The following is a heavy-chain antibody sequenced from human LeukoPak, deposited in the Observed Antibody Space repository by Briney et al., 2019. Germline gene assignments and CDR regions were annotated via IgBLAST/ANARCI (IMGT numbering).Heavy chain of an antibody. D-gene: IGHD6-13*01. CDR2: INPNSGGT. CDR1: GYTFTGYY. V-gene: IGHV1-2*02. CDR3: ARGFPVIAAAGPFDP. J-gene: IGHJ5*02. Sequence: ASVKVSCKASGYTFTGYYMHWVRQAPGQGLEWMGWINPNSGGTNYAQKFQGRVTMTRDTSISTAYMELSRLRSDDTAVYYCARGFPVIAAAGPFDPWGQETLVTVSS.